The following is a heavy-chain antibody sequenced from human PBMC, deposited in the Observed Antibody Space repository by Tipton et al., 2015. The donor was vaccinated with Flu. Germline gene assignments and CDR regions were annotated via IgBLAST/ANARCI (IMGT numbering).Heavy chain of an antibody. CDR1: GDSMTSSRYY. CDR2: IFHSGST. J-gene: IGHJ5*02. CDR3: ARVSPGVESWFDP. Sequence: TLSLTCSVSGDSMTSSRYYWGWIRQPPGKGLEWIGSIFHSGSTYYNPSLKNRVTISVDTSKNQFSLKLISVTAEDTAVYYCARVSPGVESWFDPWGQGTLVTVSS. D-gene: IGHD3-3*01. V-gene: IGHV4-39*07.